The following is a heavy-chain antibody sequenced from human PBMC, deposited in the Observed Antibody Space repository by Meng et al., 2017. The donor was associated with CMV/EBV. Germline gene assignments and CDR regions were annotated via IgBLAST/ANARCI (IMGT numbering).Heavy chain of an antibody. CDR2: ISYDGSNK. D-gene: IGHD2-2*01. V-gene: IGHV3-30*04. J-gene: IGHJ6*02. CDR1: GFTFSSYA. Sequence: GGSLRLSCAASGFTFSSYAMHWVRQAPGKGLEWVAVISYDGSNKYYADSVKGRFTISRDNSKNTLYLQMNSLRAEDTAVYYCAKEGWDVVVPAAILYYYYGMDVWGQGTPVTVSS. CDR3: AKEGWDVVVPAAILYYYYGMDV.